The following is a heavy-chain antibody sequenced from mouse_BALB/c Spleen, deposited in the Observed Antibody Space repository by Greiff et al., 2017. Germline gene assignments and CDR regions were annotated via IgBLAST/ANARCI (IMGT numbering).Heavy chain of an antibody. Sequence: VQVVESGPGLVAPSQSLSITCTVSGFSLTSYDISWIRQPPGKGLEWLGVIWTGGGTNYNSAFMSRLSISKDNSKSQVFLKMNSLQTDDTAIYYCVRGDYDGFAYWGQGTLVTVSA. D-gene: IGHD2-4*01. CDR1: GFSLTSYD. V-gene: IGHV2-9-2*01. CDR2: IWTGGGT. J-gene: IGHJ3*01. CDR3: VRGDYDGFAY.